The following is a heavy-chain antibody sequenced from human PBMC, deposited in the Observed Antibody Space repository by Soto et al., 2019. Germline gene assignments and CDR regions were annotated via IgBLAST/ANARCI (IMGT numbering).Heavy chain of an antibody. J-gene: IGHJ4*02. Sequence: SGPTLVNPTQTLTLTCTFSGFSLSTSGMRVSWIRQPPGKGLEWIGYIYYSGSTYYNPSLKSRVTISVDTSKNQFSLKLSSVTAADTAVYYCAREVTAAAGGDYFDYWGQGTLVTVSS. CDR1: GFSLSTSGMR. CDR3: AREVTAAAGGDYFDY. D-gene: IGHD6-13*01. V-gene: IGHV4-30-4*01. CDR2: IYYSGST.